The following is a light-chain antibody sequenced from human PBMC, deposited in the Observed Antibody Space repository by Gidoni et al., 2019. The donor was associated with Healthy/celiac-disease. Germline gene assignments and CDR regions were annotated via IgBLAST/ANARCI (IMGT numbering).Light chain of an antibody. CDR1: QSVSSSY. CDR3: QQYGSSPWT. CDR2: GAT. V-gene: IGKV3-20*01. J-gene: IGKJ1*01. Sequence: EIVLPQSPGTLSLSPGERATISCRASQSVSSSYLAWYQQKPGQAPRLLIYGATSRATGIPDRFSGSGSGTDFTLTISRLEPEDFAVYYCQQYGSSPWTFXQXTKVEIK.